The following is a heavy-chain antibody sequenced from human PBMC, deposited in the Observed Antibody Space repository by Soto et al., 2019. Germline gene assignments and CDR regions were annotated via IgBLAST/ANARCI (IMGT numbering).Heavy chain of an antibody. V-gene: IGHV4-30-2*01. CDR1: GGSIDSTDYS. CDR3: ARIHWSQSSLDY. J-gene: IGHJ4*02. Sequence: QLHLQESGSRLVKPSETLSLTCGVSGGSIDSTDYSLSWIRQPPGKGLEWIGSVSHRGTAYSIPSLKGRLTLSMDSSQTQFSLKMPSVPAADSAVYYCARIHWSQSSLDYWGRGILVTVSS. CDR2: VSHRGTA. D-gene: IGHD6-19*01.